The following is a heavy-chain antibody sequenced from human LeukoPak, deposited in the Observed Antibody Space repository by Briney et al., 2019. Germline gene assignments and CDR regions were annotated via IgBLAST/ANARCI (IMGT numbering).Heavy chain of an antibody. CDR3: PRRDYEILTGYSYYFDY. Sequence: PSETLSLTCTVSDGSISSSSYYWCWIRQPPGKGLEWIGSIYYSGSTYYNPSLKSRVTISVDTSKNQFSLKLSSVTAADTAVYYYPRRDYEILTGYSYYFDYWGQGTLVTVSS. V-gene: IGHV4-39*01. J-gene: IGHJ4*02. CDR1: DGSISSSSYY. CDR2: IYYSGST. D-gene: IGHD3-9*01.